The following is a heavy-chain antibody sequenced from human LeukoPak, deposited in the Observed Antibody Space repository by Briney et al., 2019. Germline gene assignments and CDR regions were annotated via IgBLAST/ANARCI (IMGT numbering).Heavy chain of an antibody. V-gene: IGHV3-21*01. D-gene: IGHD2-21*02. CDR1: GFTFSSYS. J-gene: IGHJ4*02. CDR3: ARDFTCGGDRYSYYFDY. CDR2: ISSSSSYI. Sequence: GGSLRLSCAASGFTFSSYSMNWVRQAPGKGLEWVSSISSSSSYIYYADSVKGRFTISRDNAKNSLYLQMNSLRAEDTAVYYCARDFTCGGDRYSYYFDYWGQGTLVTVSS.